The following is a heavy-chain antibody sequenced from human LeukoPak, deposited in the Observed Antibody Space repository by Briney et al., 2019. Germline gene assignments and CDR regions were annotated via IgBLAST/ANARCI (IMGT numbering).Heavy chain of an antibody. V-gene: IGHV3-30*02. CDR3: TTDYYDYVWGSYRPDY. J-gene: IGHJ4*02. CDR1: GFTFSSYG. D-gene: IGHD3-16*02. Sequence: GGSLRLSCAASGFTFSSYGMHWVRQAPGKGLEWVAFIQYDGSNNYADSVKGRFTISRDNSKNTLYLQMNSLKTEDTAVYSCTTDYYDYVWGSYRPDYWGQGTLVTVSS. CDR2: IQYDGSN.